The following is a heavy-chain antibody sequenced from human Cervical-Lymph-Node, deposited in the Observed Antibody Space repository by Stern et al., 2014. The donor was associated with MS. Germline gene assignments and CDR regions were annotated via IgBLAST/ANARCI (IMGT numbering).Heavy chain of an antibody. V-gene: IGHV4-59*01. CDR2: TYDRGST. Sequence: VQLVESGPGLVKPSETLSLTCTVSGGSIASYYWSWIRQPPGKGLEWIGNTYDRGSTNYNPSLKSRVTISLDTSKNQFSLHLSSVTAADTAVFFCARHRSYPHLIDYWGQGTLVTVSS. CDR1: GGSIASYY. CDR3: ARHRSYPHLIDY. J-gene: IGHJ4*02.